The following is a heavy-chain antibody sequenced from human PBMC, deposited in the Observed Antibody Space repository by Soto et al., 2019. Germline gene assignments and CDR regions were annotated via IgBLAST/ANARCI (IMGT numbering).Heavy chain of an antibody. V-gene: IGHV4-39*01. J-gene: IGHJ4*02. CDR1: GGSISSSSYY. CDR2: IYYSGST. CDR3: ARRGSSSWYGY. D-gene: IGHD6-13*01. Sequence: QLQLQESGPGLVKPSETLSLTCTVSGGSISSSSYYWGWIRQPPGKGLEWIGSIYYSGSTYYNPSLKSRVTLSVDTSKNQFSLKLSSVTAADTAVYYWARRGSSSWYGYWGQGTLVTVSS.